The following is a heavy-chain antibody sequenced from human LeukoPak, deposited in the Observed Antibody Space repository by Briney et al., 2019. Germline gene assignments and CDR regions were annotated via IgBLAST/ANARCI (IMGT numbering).Heavy chain of an antibody. CDR3: ARDSSGWSGYFDL. CDR1: GYSISSGYY. D-gene: IGHD6-19*01. Sequence: SETLSLTCAVSGYSISSGYYWGWIRQPPGKGLEWIGSIYHSGSTYYNPSLKSRVAISVDTSKNQFSLKLSSVTAADTAVYYCARDSSGWSGYFDLWGRGTLVTVSS. J-gene: IGHJ2*01. V-gene: IGHV4-38-2*02. CDR2: IYHSGST.